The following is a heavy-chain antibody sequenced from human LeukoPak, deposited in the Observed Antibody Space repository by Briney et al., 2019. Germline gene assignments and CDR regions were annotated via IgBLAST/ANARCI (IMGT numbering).Heavy chain of an antibody. V-gene: IGHV4-59*01. D-gene: IGHD3-10*01. CDR3: ASQKLLWFGELSYFDY. J-gene: IGHJ4*02. Sequence: SETLSLTCTVSGGSMNNYYWSWVRQSPAKGLEWIGYISYSGSTNSNPSLKSRVTISLDTSKNQFSLKLTSVTAADTAVYYCASQKLLWFGELSYFDYWGQGTLVTVSS. CDR1: GGSMNNYY. CDR2: ISYSGST.